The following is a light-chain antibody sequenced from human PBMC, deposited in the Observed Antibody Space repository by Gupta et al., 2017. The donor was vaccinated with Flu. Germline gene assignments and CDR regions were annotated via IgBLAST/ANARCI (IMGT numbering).Light chain of an antibody. CDR3: QSYDSSLNGVV. V-gene: IGLV1-40*01. J-gene: IGLJ2*01. Sequence: QSVLTQPPSVSVAAGQRVTFSCIGSSSNIGAGYDVHWYQQLPGAAPKLLIYANTDRPSGVPDRFSGSKSDTSASLAITGLQAEDEADYYCQSYDSSLNGVVFGGGTKLTVL. CDR1: SSNIGAGYD. CDR2: ANT.